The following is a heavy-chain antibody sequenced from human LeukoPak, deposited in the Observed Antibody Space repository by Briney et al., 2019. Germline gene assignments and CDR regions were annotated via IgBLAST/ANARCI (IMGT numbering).Heavy chain of an antibody. Sequence: PGGSLRLSCAASGFTFSNHIMHWVRQAPGKGLEWVSFIRFDGTNRLYVDSVKGRFTISRDNPNNMLYLQMNSLKFDDTAVYYCARDAYHSGDLDQWGEGTLVIVSS. D-gene: IGHD3/OR15-3a*01. CDR2: IRFDGTNR. V-gene: IGHV3-30*02. J-gene: IGHJ4*02. CDR3: ARDAYHSGDLDQ. CDR1: GFTFSNHI.